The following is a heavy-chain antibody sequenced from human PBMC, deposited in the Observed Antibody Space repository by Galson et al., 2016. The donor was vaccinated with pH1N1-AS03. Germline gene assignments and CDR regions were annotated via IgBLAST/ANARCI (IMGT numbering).Heavy chain of an antibody. J-gene: IGHJ5*02. CDR3: ARSDGRGDNFGYMRWLDP. CDR1: GGSITSSNW. V-gene: IGHV4/OR15-8*01. CDR2: VYHSGTT. D-gene: IGHD5-12*01. Sequence: SETLSLTCDVSGGSITSSNWWNWVRQPPGQGLEWIGEVYHSGTTNYNSSLKSRVTMSVNKSKNQFSLKLNSVTAADTAVYYCARSDGRGDNFGYMRWLDPWGQGTLVTVSS.